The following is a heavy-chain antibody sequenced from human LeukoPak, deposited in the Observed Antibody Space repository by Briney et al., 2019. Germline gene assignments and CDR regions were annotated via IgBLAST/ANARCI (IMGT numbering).Heavy chain of an antibody. CDR3: AKGTYAAAGTYSWFDP. CDR1: GFTFSNAW. Sequence: PGGSLRLSCAASGFTFSNAWMSWVRQAPGKGLEWVGRIKSKTDGGTTDYAAPVKGRFTISRDDSKNTLYLQMNSLRAEDTAVYYCAKGTYAAAGTYSWFDPWGQGTLVTVSS. V-gene: IGHV3-15*01. CDR2: IKSKTDGGTT. D-gene: IGHD6-13*01. J-gene: IGHJ5*02.